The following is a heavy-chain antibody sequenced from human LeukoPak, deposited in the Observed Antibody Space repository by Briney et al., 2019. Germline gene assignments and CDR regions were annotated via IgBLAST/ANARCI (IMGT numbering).Heavy chain of an antibody. CDR1: GFIFRDYY. CDR3: AREGWLQPQYYFDY. CDR2: ISCGGSTI. J-gene: IGHJ4*02. Sequence: GGSLRLSCADSGFIFRDYYKSWIRQAPGKGLERISNISCGGSTIYYTDSVKGRFTVSRDDAKNSLYLHMNNVRAEDTAVYYCAREGWLQPQYYFDYWGQGTLVTVSS. V-gene: IGHV3-11*01. D-gene: IGHD5-24*01.